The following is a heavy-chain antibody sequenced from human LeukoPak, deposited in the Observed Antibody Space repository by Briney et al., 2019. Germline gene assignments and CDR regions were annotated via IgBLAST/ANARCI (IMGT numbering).Heavy chain of an antibody. CDR1: GGTFSSYA. D-gene: IGHD1-26*01. CDR3: ARGYGIVGAYDAFDI. CDR2: IIPIFGTA. V-gene: IGHV1-69*13. Sequence: SVKVSCKASGGTFSSYAISWVRQAPGQGLEWMGGIIPIFGTANYAQKFQGRVTITADESTSTAYMELSGLRSEDTAVYYCARGYGIVGAYDAFDIWGQGTMVTVSS. J-gene: IGHJ3*02.